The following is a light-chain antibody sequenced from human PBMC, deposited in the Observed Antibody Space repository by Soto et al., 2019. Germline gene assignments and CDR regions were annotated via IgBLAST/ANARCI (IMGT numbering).Light chain of an antibody. CDR3: QTWGTGIGV. J-gene: IGLJ3*02. V-gene: IGLV4-69*01. Sequence: QSVLTQSPSASASLGASVKLTCTLSSGHSNYAVAWHQQQPGKGPRYLMKLNSGGSHNKGDGIPDRFSGSSSGAERYLTISTLQSDDEADYYCQTWGTGIGVFGGGTKVTVL. CDR2: LNSGGSH. CDR1: SGHSNYA.